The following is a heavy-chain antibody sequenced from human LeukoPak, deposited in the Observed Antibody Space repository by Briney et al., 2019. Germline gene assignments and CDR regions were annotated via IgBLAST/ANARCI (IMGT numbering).Heavy chain of an antibody. CDR2: INTNTGNP. Sequence: ASVKVSCKASGYTFTSYGISWVRQAPGQGLEWMGWINTNTGNPTYAQGFTGRFVFSLDTSVSTAYLQISSLKAEDTAVYYCARAGFGEPLDYWGQGTLVTVSS. J-gene: IGHJ4*02. CDR1: GYTFTSYG. V-gene: IGHV7-4-1*02. CDR3: ARAGFGEPLDY. D-gene: IGHD3-10*01.